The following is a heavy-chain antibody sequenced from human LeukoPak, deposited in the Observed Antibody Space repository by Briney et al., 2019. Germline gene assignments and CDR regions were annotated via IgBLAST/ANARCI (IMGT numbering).Heavy chain of an antibody. CDR1: GGSISSGGYY. CDR3: ARDRTVTRGPYYYYYGMDV. V-gene: IGHV4-30-4*01. CDR2: IYYSGST. D-gene: IGHD4-17*01. Sequence: PSETLSLTCTVSGGSISSGGYYWSWIRQPPGKGLEWIGYIYYSGSTYYNPSLKSRVTISVDTSKNQFSLKLSSVTAADTAVYYCARDRTVTRGPYYYYYGMDVWGQGTTVTVSS. J-gene: IGHJ6*02.